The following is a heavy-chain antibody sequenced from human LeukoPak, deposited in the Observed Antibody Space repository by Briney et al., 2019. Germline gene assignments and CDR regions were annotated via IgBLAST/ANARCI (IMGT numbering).Heavy chain of an antibody. Sequence: SQTLSLTCTVSGGSISSGSYYWSWIRQPAGKGPEWIGRIYTSGSTNYNPSLKSRVTISVDTSKNQFSLKLSSVTAADTAVYYCARHHLVRGYSYGSSRLDYWGQGTLVTVSS. V-gene: IGHV4-61*02. CDR3: ARHHLVRGYSYGSSRLDY. CDR2: IYTSGST. D-gene: IGHD5-18*01. CDR1: GGSISSGSYY. J-gene: IGHJ4*02.